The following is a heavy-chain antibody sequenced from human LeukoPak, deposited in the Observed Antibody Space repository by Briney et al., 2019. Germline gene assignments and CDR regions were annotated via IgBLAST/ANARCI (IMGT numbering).Heavy chain of an antibody. V-gene: IGHV3-21*01. CDR2: IGRTSTYI. CDR3: ARRASSERGHSYSLEY. CDR1: GFTFSSYK. D-gene: IGHD5-18*01. Sequence: AGSLRLSCAASGFTFSSYKINWVRQAPRKGLDRVSSIGRTSTYIYYSDSVKGRFTISRVNATNSLHLRMNSLRAEDTAVYYCARRASSERGHSYSLEYWGHRALVTLSS. J-gene: IGHJ4*01.